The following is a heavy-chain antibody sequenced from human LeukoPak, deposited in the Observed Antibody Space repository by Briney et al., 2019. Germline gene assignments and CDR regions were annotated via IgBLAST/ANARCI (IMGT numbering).Heavy chain of an antibody. CDR2: INPNSGGT. CDR3: ARVRFLARLTEGYDSSGYYFYY. CDR1: GYTFTGYY. J-gene: IGHJ4*02. D-gene: IGHD3-22*01. V-gene: IGHV1-2*02. Sequence: ASVKVSCKASGYTFTGYYMHWVRQAPGQGLEWMGWINPNSGGTNYAQMFQGRVTMTRDTSISTAYMELSRLRSDDTAVYYCARVRFLARLTEGYDSSGYYFYYWGQGTLVTVSS.